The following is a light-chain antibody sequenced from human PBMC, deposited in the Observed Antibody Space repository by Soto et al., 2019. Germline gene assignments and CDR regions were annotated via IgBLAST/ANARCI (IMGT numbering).Light chain of an antibody. CDR3: QQYDTSPST. CDR1: QSLSNNY. CDR2: GAS. V-gene: IGKV3-20*01. J-gene: IGKJ2*02. Sequence: EIVLTQSPGTLSLSPGERATLSCRASQSLSNNYLAWYQQRPGQAPRLLIYGASSRATDIPDRFSGSGSGTDFTLTISRLEPDDFAVFYWQQYDTSPSTFGQGTKLEIK.